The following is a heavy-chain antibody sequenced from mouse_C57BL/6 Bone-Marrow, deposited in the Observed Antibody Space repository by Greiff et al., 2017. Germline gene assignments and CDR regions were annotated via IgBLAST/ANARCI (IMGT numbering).Heavy chain of an antibody. CDR3: ARGTITAPY. V-gene: IGHV1-64*01. Sequence: VQLQQPGAELVKPGASVKLSCKASGYTFTSYWMHWVKQRPGQGLEWIGMIHPNSGSTNYNEKFKSKATLTVDKSSSTAYMQLSSRTSEDSAVYYCARGTITAPYWGQGTLVTVSA. CDR1: GYTFTSYW. J-gene: IGHJ3*01. CDR2: IHPNSGST. D-gene: IGHD1-3*01.